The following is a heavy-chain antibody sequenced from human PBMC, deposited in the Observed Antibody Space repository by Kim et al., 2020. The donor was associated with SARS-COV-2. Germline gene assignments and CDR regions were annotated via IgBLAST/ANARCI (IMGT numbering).Heavy chain of an antibody. CDR2: IIPIFGTA. CDR1: GGTFSSYA. V-gene: IGHV1-69*13. CDR3: ARWGENSDYYDSSGPDAFDI. Sequence: SVKVSCKASGGTFSSYAISWVRQAPGQGLEWMGGIIPIFGTANYARKFQGRVTITADESTSTAYMERSSLRSEDTAVYYCARWGENSDYYDSSGPDAFDIWGQGTMVTVSS. J-gene: IGHJ3*02. D-gene: IGHD3-22*01.